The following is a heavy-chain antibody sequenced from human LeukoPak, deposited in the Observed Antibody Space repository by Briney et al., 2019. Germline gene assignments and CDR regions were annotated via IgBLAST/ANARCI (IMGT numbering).Heavy chain of an antibody. CDR3: ARDQNYYGSGSYAPYYYYGMDV. CDR2: INSDGSST. J-gene: IGHJ6*04. D-gene: IGHD3-10*01. Sequence: GGSLRLSCAASGFTFSSYWMHWVRQAPGKGPVWVSRINSDGSSTSYADSVKGRFTISRDNAKNTLYLQMNSLRAEDTAVYYCARDQNYYGSGSYAPYYYYGMDVWGKGTTVTVSS. V-gene: IGHV3-74*01. CDR1: GFTFSSYW.